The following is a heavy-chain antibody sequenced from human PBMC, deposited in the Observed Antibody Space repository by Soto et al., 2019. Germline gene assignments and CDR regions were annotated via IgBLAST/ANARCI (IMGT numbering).Heavy chain of an antibody. J-gene: IGHJ1*01. Sequence: QVQLVQSGAEVKKPGASVKVSCKASGYTFTGYYMHWVRQAPGQGLEWMGGINPNSGGTNDDQKFQGWVTMTRHTSISTAYMELSRLRSADTAVYYCARTLSGIPLAGTGRGYFQHWGQGTLVTVSS. CDR1: GYTFTGYY. V-gene: IGHV1-2*04. CDR3: ARTLSGIPLAGTGRGYFQH. D-gene: IGHD6-19*01. CDR2: INPNSGGT.